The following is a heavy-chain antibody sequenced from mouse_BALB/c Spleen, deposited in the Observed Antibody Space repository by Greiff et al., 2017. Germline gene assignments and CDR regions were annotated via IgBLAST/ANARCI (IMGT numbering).Heavy chain of an antibody. CDR2: ISYSGST. Sequence: EVKLQESGPGLVKPSQSLSLTCTVTGYSITSDYAWNWIRQFPGNKLEWMGYISYSGSTIYNPSLKSRISITRDTSKNQFFLQLNSVTTEDTATYYCARGRGYYGYGGFDYWGQGTTLTVSS. J-gene: IGHJ2*01. CDR3: ARGRGYYGYGGFDY. D-gene: IGHD1-2*01. V-gene: IGHV3-2*02. CDR1: GYSITSDYA.